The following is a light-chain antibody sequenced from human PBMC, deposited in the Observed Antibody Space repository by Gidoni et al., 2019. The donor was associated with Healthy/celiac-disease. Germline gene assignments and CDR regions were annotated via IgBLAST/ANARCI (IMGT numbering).Light chain of an antibody. Sequence: DLQMTQSPSSLAASVGDRVTITGRPSQSISSYLNWYQQKPGKAPKLLIYAASSLQSGVPSGFSGSGSGTDFTLTISSLQPEDFATYYCQQSYSTPWTFGQGTKVEIK. CDR1: QSISSY. J-gene: IGKJ1*01. CDR2: AAS. CDR3: QQSYSTPWT. V-gene: IGKV1-39*01.